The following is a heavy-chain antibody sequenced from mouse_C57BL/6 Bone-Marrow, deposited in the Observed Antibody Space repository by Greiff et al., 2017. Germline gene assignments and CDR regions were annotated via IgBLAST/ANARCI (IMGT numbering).Heavy chain of an antibody. CDR3: TRIAY. Sequence: VQLQQSGAELVRPGASVKLSCTASGFNIKDDYMHWVKQRPEQGLEWIGWIDPENGDTEYASKFQGKATITVDTSSHKAYMQLSSLTSEDTAVYYCTRIAYWGQGTLVTVSA. CDR1: GFNIKDDY. J-gene: IGHJ3*01. CDR2: IDPENGDT. V-gene: IGHV14-4*01.